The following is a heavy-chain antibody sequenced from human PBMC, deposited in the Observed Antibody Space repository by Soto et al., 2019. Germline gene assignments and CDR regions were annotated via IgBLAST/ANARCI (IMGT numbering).Heavy chain of an antibody. CDR1: GYTFTGYN. J-gene: IGHJ4*02. Sequence: ASVKVSCKASGYTFTGYNMHWVRQAPGQGLEWMGWINPNSGGTNYAQKFQGRVTMTRDTSISTAYMELSRLRSDDTAVYYCARDDSSGYYPFDYWGQGTLVTVSS. CDR3: ARDDSSGYYPFDY. CDR2: INPNSGGT. V-gene: IGHV1-2*02. D-gene: IGHD3-22*01.